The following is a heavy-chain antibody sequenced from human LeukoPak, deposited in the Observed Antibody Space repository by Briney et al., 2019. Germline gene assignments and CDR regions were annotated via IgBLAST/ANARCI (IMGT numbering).Heavy chain of an antibody. CDR1: GGSISSYY. CDR2: IYYSGST. Sequence: SETLSLTCTVSGGSISSYYWSWIRQPPGKGLEWIGYIYYSGSTNYNPSLKSRVTISIDTSRNQFSLKLSSVTAADTAVYYCARLRGYSYGSDWGQGTLVTVSS. D-gene: IGHD5-18*01. J-gene: IGHJ4*02. CDR3: ARLRGYSYGSD. V-gene: IGHV4-59*08.